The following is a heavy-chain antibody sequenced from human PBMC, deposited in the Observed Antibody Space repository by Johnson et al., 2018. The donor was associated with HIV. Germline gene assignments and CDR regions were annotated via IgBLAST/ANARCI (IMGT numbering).Heavy chain of an antibody. D-gene: IGHD6-13*01. Sequence: VQLVESGGGVVRPGGSLRLSCAASGFTFDDYAMNWVRQAPGKRLEWVSSINWNGSTIYYADSVKGRFTISRDNAKNSLYLQMNSLRAEDTAVYYCAREGPYSSRWGAFDIWGQGTMVTVSS. CDR3: AREGPYSSRWGAFDI. V-gene: IGHV3-20*04. CDR2: INWNGSTI. J-gene: IGHJ3*02. CDR1: GFTFDDYA.